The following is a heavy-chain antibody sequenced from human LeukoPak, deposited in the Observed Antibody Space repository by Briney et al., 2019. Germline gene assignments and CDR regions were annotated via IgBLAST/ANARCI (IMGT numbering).Heavy chain of an antibody. CDR1: GGSISSSSYY. V-gene: IGHV4-39*01. J-gene: IGHJ6*03. D-gene: IGHD6-19*01. Sequence: SETLSLTCTVSGGSISSSSYYWGWIRQPPGKGLEWIGSIYYSGSTYYNPSLKSRVTISVDTSKNQFSLKLSSVTAADTAVYYCARHGAVAGFYYYYCMDVWGKGTTVTVSS. CDR2: IYYSGST. CDR3: ARHGAVAGFYYYYCMDV.